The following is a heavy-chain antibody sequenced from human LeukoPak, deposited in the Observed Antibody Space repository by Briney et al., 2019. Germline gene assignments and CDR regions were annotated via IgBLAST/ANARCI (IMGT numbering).Heavy chain of an antibody. J-gene: IGHJ4*02. CDR1: GGSISIYY. Sequence: SETLSLTCTVSGGSISIYYWSWIRQPPGKGLEWIGYIYYSGSTNYNPSLRSRVTISVDTSKNQFSLKLSSVTAADTAVYYCARDRDSYSSGWYGIDYWGQGTLVTVSS. CDR3: ARDRDSYSSGWYGIDY. CDR2: IYYSGST. D-gene: IGHD6-19*01. V-gene: IGHV4-59*01.